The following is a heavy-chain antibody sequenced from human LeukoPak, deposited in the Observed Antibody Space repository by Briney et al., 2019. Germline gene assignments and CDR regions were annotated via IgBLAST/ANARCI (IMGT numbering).Heavy chain of an antibody. CDR1: GYTFTRYY. CDR2: INPSGGIT. D-gene: IGHD3-3*01. CDR3: ARLGRYDFWSGSFDY. V-gene: IGHV1-46*01. J-gene: IGHJ4*02. Sequence: ASVKVSCKASGYTFTRYYMHWVRQAPGQGREWMGIINPSGGITSYAQKFQGRVTMTRDMSTSTFYLELSGLRSEDTAVYYCARLGRYDFWSGSFDYWGQGTLVTVSS.